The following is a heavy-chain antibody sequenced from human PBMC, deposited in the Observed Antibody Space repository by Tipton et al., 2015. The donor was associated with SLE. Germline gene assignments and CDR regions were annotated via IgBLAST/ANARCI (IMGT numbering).Heavy chain of an antibody. CDR3: AQARNHYYGSGRYFHFVH. Sequence: TLSLTCSVSGASTKSGGYYWNWIRHYPRKGLEWIGYVYDTATTHYNPSLQSRVAISVDTSKNHFSLTLSPVTAADTALYYCAQARNHYYGSGRYFHFVHWSHETVVTVSS. CDR2: VYDTATT. J-gene: IGHJ4*01. V-gene: IGHV4-31*03. D-gene: IGHD3-10*01. CDR1: GASTKSGGYY.